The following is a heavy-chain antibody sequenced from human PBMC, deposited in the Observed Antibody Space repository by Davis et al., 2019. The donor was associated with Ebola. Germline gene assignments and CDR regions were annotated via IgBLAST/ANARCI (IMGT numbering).Heavy chain of an antibody. V-gene: IGHV4-59*12. CDR1: GGSFSGYY. J-gene: IGHJ4*02. Sequence: SETLSLTCAVYGGSFSGYYWSWIRQPPGKGLEWIGYISYSGNTYYNPSLKSRVTISVDTSKKQFSLKLSSVTAADAAVYYCARGNWAYYFDYWGQGTLVTVSS. CDR2: ISYSGNT. CDR3: ARGNWAYYFDY. D-gene: IGHD7-27*01.